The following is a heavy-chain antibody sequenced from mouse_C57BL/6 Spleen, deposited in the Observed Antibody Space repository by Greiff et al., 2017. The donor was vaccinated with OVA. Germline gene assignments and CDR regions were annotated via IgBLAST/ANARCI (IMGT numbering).Heavy chain of an antibody. D-gene: IGHD2-3*01. Sequence: EVMLVESGGGLVKPGGSLKLSCAASGFTFSSYAMSWVRQTPEKRLEWVATISDGGSYTYYPDNVKGRFTISRDNAKNNLYLQMSHLKSEDTAMYYCARDDGYLNWYFDVWGTGTTVTVSS. CDR3: ARDDGYLNWYFDV. J-gene: IGHJ1*03. CDR2: ISDGGSYT. V-gene: IGHV5-4*01. CDR1: GFTFSSYA.